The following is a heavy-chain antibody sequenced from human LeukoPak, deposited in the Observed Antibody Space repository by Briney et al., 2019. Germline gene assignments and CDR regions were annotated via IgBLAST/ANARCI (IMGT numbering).Heavy chain of an antibody. CDR1: GFTFSSYA. CDR2: IYSGGST. V-gene: IGHV3-66*01. J-gene: IGHJ4*02. Sequence: GGSLRLSCAASGFTFSSYAMTWVRQAPGKGLEWVSVIYSGGSTYYADSVKGRFTISRDNSKNTLYLQMNSLRAEDTAVYYCARANSQSYYDSSGYYPFDYWGQGTLVTVSS. D-gene: IGHD3-22*01. CDR3: ARANSQSYYDSSGYYPFDY.